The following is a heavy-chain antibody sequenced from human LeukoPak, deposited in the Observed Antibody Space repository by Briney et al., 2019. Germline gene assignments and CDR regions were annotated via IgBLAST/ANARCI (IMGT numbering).Heavy chain of an antibody. CDR2: IIPIFGTA. CDR1: GGTFSSYA. CDR3: AHRGGSFHYYYYYGMDV. Sequence: SVKVSCKASGGTFSSYAISWVRQAPGQGLEWMGGIIPIFGTANYAQKFQGRVTITADESTSTAYMELSSLRSEDTAVYYCAHRGGSFHYYYYYGMDVWGQGTTVTVSS. J-gene: IGHJ6*02. V-gene: IGHV1-69*13. D-gene: IGHD1-26*01.